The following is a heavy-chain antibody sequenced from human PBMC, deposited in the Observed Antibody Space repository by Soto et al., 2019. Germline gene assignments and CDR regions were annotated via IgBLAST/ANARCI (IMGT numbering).Heavy chain of an antibody. Sequence: QVQLVESGGGVVQPGRSLRLSCAASGFTFSSYAMHWVRQAPGKGLEWVAVISYDGSNKYYAVSVKGRFTISRDKSKNTLYLQMNRLRAEDTAVYYCAREVFVATFVREGQPIDYWGQGTLVTVSS. CDR2: ISYDGSNK. CDR3: AREVFVATFVREGQPIDY. CDR1: GFTFSSYA. V-gene: IGHV3-30-3*01. J-gene: IGHJ4*02. D-gene: IGHD3-10*02.